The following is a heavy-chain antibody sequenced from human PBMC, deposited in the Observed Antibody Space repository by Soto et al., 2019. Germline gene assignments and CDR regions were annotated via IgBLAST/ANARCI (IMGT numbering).Heavy chain of an antibody. D-gene: IGHD7-27*01. V-gene: IGHV4-31*02. CDR2: IYYSGST. J-gene: IGHJ2*01. CDR3: ARRLTGFFFLAEDGKRDTVPVSAFLLKRSSDL. Sequence: PGKGLEWIGYIYYSGSTYYNPSLKSRVTISVDTSKNQFSLKLSSVTAADTAVYYCARRLTGFFFLAEDGKRDTVPVSAFLLKRSSDL.